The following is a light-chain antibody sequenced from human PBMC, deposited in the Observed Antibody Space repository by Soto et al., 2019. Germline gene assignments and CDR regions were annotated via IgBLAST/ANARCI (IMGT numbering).Light chain of an antibody. CDR3: QQRSNWPLT. J-gene: IGKJ4*01. Sequence: ESVLTQSPATLSLSPGERATLSCRASQSVSSYLVWYQQKPGQAPRLLIYGASNRATGIPARFSGSGSGTDFTLTISSLEPEDFAVYYCQQRSNWPLTFGGGTKVDI. V-gene: IGKV3-11*01. CDR1: QSVSSY. CDR2: GAS.